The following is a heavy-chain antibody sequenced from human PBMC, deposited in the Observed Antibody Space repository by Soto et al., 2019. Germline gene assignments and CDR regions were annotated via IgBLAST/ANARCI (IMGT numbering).Heavy chain of an antibody. V-gene: IGHV4-31*03. D-gene: IGHD3-10*01. J-gene: IGHJ4*02. Sequence: QVQLQESGPGLVKPSQTLSLTCTVSGGSISSGGYYWSWIRQHPGKGLEWIGYIYYSGNTYYNPSLKSRVTLSKDTSKNQCSLKLSSVTAADTAVYYCARGVTMVRGVIHTPYFDYWGQGTMVTVSS. CDR3: ARGVTMVRGVIHTPYFDY. CDR1: GGSISSGGYY. CDR2: IYYSGNT.